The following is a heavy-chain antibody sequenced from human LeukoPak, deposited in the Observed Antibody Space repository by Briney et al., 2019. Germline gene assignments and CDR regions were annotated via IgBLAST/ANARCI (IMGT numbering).Heavy chain of an antibody. V-gene: IGHV1-69*05. D-gene: IGHD3-9*01. CDR2: IIAIFGTA. CDR1: GGTFSSYA. J-gene: IGHJ4*02. Sequence: SVKVSCKASGGTFSSYAISWVRQAPGQGLEWMGRIIAIFGTANYAQKFQGRVTITTDESTSTAYMELSSLRSEDTAVYYCARSGGLTGSYYFDYWGQGTLVTVPS. CDR3: ARSGGLTGSYYFDY.